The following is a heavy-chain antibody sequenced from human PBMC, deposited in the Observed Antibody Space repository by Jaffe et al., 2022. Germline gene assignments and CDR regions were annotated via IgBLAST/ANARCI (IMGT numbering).Heavy chain of an antibody. Sequence: EVQLVESGGGLVQPGGSLRLPCAASGFTFSSYWMHWVRQAPGKGLEWVSRIKYDGITTNYADSVKGRFTISRDSAKNMVYLEMNSLRVEDTAVYYCARGAMGFYYFDYWGQGTLVTVSS. CDR3: ARGAMGFYYFDY. J-gene: IGHJ4*02. V-gene: IGHV3-74*01. CDR2: IKYDGITT. D-gene: IGHD5-18*01. CDR1: GFTFSSYW.